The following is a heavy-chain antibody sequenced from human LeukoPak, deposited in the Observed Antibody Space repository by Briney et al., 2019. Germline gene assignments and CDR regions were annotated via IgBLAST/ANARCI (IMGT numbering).Heavy chain of an antibody. Sequence: PGGSLRLSCAAFGFTFSSYAMSWVRQAPGKGLEWVSAISGSGGSTYYADSVKGRFTISRDNSKNTLYLQMNSLRAEDTAVYYCAKDLGIDYVWGSYRPDYWGQGTLVTVSS. D-gene: IGHD3-16*02. CDR3: AKDLGIDYVWGSYRPDY. J-gene: IGHJ4*02. V-gene: IGHV3-23*01. CDR1: GFTFSSYA. CDR2: ISGSGGST.